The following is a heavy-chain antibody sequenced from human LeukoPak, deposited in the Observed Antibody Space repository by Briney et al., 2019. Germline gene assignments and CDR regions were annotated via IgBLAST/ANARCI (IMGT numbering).Heavy chain of an antibody. CDR1: GFTFSSYG. Sequence: GGSLRLSCAASGFTFSSYGMHWVRQAPGKGLEWVAVILNDGSQEKYADSVKGRFTISRDNSKNTLYLQMNSLRAEDTAVYYCAKEMYGRFDYWGQGTLVTVSS. CDR3: AKEMYGRFDY. D-gene: IGHD2-8*01. V-gene: IGHV3-33*06. CDR2: ILNDGSQE. J-gene: IGHJ4*02.